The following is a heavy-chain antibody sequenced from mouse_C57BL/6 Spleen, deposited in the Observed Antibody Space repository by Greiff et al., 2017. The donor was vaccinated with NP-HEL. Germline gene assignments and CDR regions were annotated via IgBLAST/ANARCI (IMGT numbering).Heavy chain of an antibody. Sequence: QVQLQQSGPELVKPGASVKISRKASGYAFSSSWMNWVKQRPGKGLEWIGRIYPGDGDTNYNGKFKGQATLTADKSSSTAYMQLSSLTSEDSAVYFCARGGSNPFAYWGQGTLVTVSA. CDR3: ARGGSNPFAY. D-gene: IGHD1-1*01. J-gene: IGHJ3*01. CDR1: GYAFSSSW. CDR2: IYPGDGDT. V-gene: IGHV1-82*01.